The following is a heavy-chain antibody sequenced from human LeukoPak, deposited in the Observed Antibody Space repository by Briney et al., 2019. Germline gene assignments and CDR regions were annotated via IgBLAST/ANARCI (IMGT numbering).Heavy chain of an antibody. CDR2: INSDGSST. J-gene: IGHJ4*02. V-gene: IGHV3-74*01. CDR3: ARGGPIDY. Sequence: PGGSLRLSCAAPGFTFSSYWMQWVRQTPGMGLVWVSRINSDGSSTSHADSVKGRFTISRDNAKNTLYLQMNSLRAEDTAVYYCARGGPIDYWGQGTLVAVSS. CDR1: GFTFSSYW.